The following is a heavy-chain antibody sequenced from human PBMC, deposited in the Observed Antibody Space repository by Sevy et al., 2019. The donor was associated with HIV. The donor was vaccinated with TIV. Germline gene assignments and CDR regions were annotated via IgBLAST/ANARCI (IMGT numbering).Heavy chain of an antibody. D-gene: IGHD1-20*01. Sequence: SETLSLTCTVSGGSISSSSYYWGWIRQPPGKGLEWIGSIYYSGSTYYNPSLKRRVTISVDTSKNQFSLRLSSVTAADTAVYYCARRLVITGTTAGGYFDYWGQGTLVTVSS. J-gene: IGHJ4*02. CDR3: ARRLVITGTTAGGYFDY. CDR1: GGSISSSSYY. V-gene: IGHV4-39*01. CDR2: IYYSGST.